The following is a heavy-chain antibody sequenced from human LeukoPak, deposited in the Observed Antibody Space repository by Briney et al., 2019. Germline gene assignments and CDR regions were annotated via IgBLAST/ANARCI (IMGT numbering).Heavy chain of an antibody. J-gene: IGHJ4*02. D-gene: IGHD1-7*01. Sequence: GASVTVSCKASGGTFSSYAISWVRQAPGQGLEWMGGIIPIFGTANYAQKFQGRATITADESTSTAYMELSSLRSEDTAVYYCARVELELRSEYDYWGQGTLVTVSS. CDR3: ARVELELRSEYDY. CDR2: IIPIFGTA. V-gene: IGHV1-69*13. CDR1: GGTFSSYA.